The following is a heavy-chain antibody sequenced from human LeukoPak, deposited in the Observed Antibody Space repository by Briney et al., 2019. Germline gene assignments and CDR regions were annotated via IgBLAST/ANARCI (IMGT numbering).Heavy chain of an antibody. J-gene: IGHJ6*03. CDR2: ISGSGGST. D-gene: IGHD2-2*01. CDR1: GFTFSSYA. Sequence: SGGSLRLSCAASGFTFSSYAMSWVRKAPGKGLEWVSTISGSGGSTYYADSVKGRFTISRDNSKNTLYLEMNSLRAEDTAVYLCAKAIRTSCYGCNMDVWGKGTTVTVSS. CDR3: AKAIRTSCYGCNMDV. V-gene: IGHV3-23*01.